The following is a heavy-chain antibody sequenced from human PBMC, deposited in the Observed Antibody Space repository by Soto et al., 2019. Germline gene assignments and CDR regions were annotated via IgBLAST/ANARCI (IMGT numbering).Heavy chain of an antibody. Sequence: QVQLQESGPGLVKPSETLSLTCTVSGGSISSYYWSWIRQPPGKGLEWIGYIYYSGSTNYNPSLKSRVTISVDTSKNQFSLKLSSVTAADTAVYYCARDASYMTHPSAKGTYYYYGMDVWGQGTTVTVSS. J-gene: IGHJ6*02. CDR3: ARDASYMTHPSAKGTYYYYGMDV. CDR2: IYYSGST. V-gene: IGHV4-59*01. CDR1: GGSISSYY. D-gene: IGHD1-1*01.